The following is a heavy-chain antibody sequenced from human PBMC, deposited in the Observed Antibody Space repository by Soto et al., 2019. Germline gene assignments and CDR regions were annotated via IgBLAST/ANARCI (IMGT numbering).Heavy chain of an antibody. Sequence: QVQLVHSGSQVRKPGATVNVSCKTSGYIFTNYGVAWVRQAPGQGLELVAWISGYNGYPKHTQKFQGKVTVTTDTKAITGYMELRNLRSDDTAVYYCARASAGALYDFWGQGTRVTVSS. J-gene: IGHJ4*02. D-gene: IGHD6-13*01. V-gene: IGHV1-18*01. CDR3: ARASAGALYDF. CDR1: GYIFTNYG. CDR2: ISGYNGYP.